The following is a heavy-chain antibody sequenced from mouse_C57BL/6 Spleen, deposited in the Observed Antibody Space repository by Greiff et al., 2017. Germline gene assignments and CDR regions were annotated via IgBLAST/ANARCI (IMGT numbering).Heavy chain of an antibody. CDR3: TKHNDGSGGGFAS. CDR2: IWGGGST. V-gene: IGHV2-9*01. D-gene: IGHD1-1*01. Sequence: VKLMESGPGLVAPSQSLSITCTVSGFSLTSYGVDWVRQPPGKGLEWLGVIWGGGSTNYNSALMSSLSISKDNSKSQVFLKMNSLQTDDTAMYSMTKHNDGSGGGFASGGQGTLVTVSA. J-gene: IGHJ3*01. CDR1: GFSLTSYG.